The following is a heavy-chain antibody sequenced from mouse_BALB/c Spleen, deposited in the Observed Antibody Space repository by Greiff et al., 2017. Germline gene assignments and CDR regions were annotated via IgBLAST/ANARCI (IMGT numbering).Heavy chain of an antibody. J-gene: IGHJ2*01. V-gene: IGHV3-8*02. CDR3: ASRTGPYFDY. D-gene: IGHD4-1*01. CDR2: ISYSGST. Sequence: DVQLQESGPSLVKPSQTLSLTCSVTGDSITSCYWNWIRKFPGNKLEYMGYISYSGSTYYNPSLKSRISITRDTSKNQYYLQLNSVTTEDTATYYCASRTGPYFDYWGQGTTLTVSS. CDR1: GDSITSCY.